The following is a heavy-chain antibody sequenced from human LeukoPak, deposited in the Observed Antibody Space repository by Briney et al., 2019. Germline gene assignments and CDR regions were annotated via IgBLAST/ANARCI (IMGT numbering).Heavy chain of an antibody. CDR2: VYTSGTT. Sequence: PSETLSLTCTVSGGSISGYFWTWIRQPAGKELEWIGRVYTSGTTYYNPSLESRVTISLDTLNHQFSLRVTSVTAADTAIYYCARGTEKTRISGYYSFAHWGRGLLVTVPS. CDR3: ARGTEKTRISGYYSFAH. D-gene: IGHD5-12*01. J-gene: IGHJ4*02. CDR1: GGSISGYF. V-gene: IGHV4-4*07.